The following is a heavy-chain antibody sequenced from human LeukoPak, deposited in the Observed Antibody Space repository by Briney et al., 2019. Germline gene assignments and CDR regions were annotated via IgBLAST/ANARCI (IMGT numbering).Heavy chain of an antibody. J-gene: IGHJ6*03. CDR1: GVSIRSYY. CDR2: IYYSGSP. CDR3: ARTYYGSGSLYYYYYYMDV. D-gene: IGHD3-10*01. Sequence: PSETLSLTCTVSGVSIRSYYWSWIRQPPGKGLEWIGYIYYSGSPNYNPSLKSRVTLSVDTSKNQFSLKLSSATAADTAVYYCARTYYGSGSLYYYYYYMDVWGKGTTVTVSS. V-gene: IGHV4-59*01.